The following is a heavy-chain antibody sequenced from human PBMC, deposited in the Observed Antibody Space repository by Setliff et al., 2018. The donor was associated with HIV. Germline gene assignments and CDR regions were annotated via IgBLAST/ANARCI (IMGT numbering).Heavy chain of an antibody. J-gene: IGHJ4*02. CDR1: GGSISSHY. D-gene: IGHD3-10*01. CDR2: IYYSGST. Sequence: SETLSLTCTVSGGSISSHYWSWIRQPPGKGLEWIGYIYYSGSTNSNPSLKSRVSMSVDTSKNQFSLKLSSVTAADTAVYYCARRGSYFDFWGRGTLVTVSS. CDR3: ARRGSYFDF. V-gene: IGHV4-59*11.